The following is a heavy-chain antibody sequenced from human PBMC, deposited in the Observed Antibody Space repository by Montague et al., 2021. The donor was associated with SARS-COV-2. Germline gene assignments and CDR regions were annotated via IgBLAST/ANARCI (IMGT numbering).Heavy chain of an antibody. CDR3: ARSAWGGYRDAFDI. V-gene: IGHV3-30-3*01. CDR1: GFTFSSYA. CDR2: ISYDGSNK. J-gene: IGHJ3*02. D-gene: IGHD3-16*02. Sequence: SLRLSCAASGFTFSSYAMHWVRQAPGKGLEWVAVISYDGSNKYYADSVKGRFTISRDNSKSTLYLQMNSLRAEDTAVYYCARSAWGGYRDAFDIWGQGTMVTVSS.